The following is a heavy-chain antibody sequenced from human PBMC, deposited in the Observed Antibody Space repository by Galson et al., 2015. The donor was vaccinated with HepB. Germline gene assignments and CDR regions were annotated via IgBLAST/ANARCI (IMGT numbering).Heavy chain of an antibody. J-gene: IGHJ6*02. CDR1: GFTFGSYS. CDR3: ARDLHVVKYQLISHYYYGMDV. D-gene: IGHD2-2*01. CDR2: ISYDGSDK. Sequence: SGFTFGSYSMHWVRQAPGKGLEWVAVISYDGSDKYYAESVKGRFTISRDNLKNALYLQMNSLRAEDTAVYYCARDLHVVKYQLISHYYYGMDVGGQGTTVTVSS. V-gene: IGHV3-30*04.